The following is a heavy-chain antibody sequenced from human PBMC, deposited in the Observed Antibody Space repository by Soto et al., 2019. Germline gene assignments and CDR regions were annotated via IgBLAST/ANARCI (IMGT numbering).Heavy chain of an antibody. Sequence: ASVKVSCKASGGTFNNYPISWVRQAPGQGLEWMGWISAYNGNTNYAQKLQGRVTMTTDTSTSTAYMELRSLRSDDTAVYYCARVMLGMVYAIPFVFDYWGQGTLVTVSS. CDR1: GGTFNNYP. CDR2: ISAYNGNT. D-gene: IGHD2-8*01. J-gene: IGHJ4*02. V-gene: IGHV1-18*01. CDR3: ARVMLGMVYAIPFVFDY.